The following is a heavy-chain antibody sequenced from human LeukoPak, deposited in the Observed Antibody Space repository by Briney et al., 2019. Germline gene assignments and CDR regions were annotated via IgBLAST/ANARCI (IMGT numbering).Heavy chain of an antibody. V-gene: IGHV1-8*03. D-gene: IGHD5-18*01. Sequence: GASVKVSCKASGYTFTSYDINWVRQATGQGGEWMGRMKPNSCNTGYAQKFQGTVTITRNTSISTAYMELSSLRSEDTAVYYCARGRGYSYGYGVDYWGQGTLVTVSS. CDR3: ARGRGYSYGYGVDY. J-gene: IGHJ4*02. CDR1: GYTFTSYD. CDR2: MKPNSCNT.